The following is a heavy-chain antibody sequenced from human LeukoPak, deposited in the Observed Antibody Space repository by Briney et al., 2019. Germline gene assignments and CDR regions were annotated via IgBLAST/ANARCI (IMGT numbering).Heavy chain of an antibody. CDR1: GGSFSSHY. Sequence: SETLSLTCTVSGGSFSSHYWTWIRQPPGKGLEWIRYISYSGSTYYNPSLKSRVTISVDTSRNQFSLKLSSVTAADTAVYYCARGVIHVDYGDYGRYDYWGQGTLVTVSS. CDR2: ISYSGST. D-gene: IGHD4-17*01. J-gene: IGHJ4*02. CDR3: ARGVIHVDYGDYGRYDY. V-gene: IGHV4-59*11.